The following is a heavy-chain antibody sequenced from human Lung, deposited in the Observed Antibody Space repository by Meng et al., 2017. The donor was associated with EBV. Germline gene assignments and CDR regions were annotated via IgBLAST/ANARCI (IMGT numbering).Heavy chain of an antibody. D-gene: IGHD3-10*01. CDR2: FVNNVDT. CDR3: ARGTPGRSYSDY. CDR1: GYTFTSYG. Sequence: QVQLVQSGSELKKPGASVKVSCKASGYTFTSYGISWVRQAPGQGLEWMGWFVNNVDTYSAQKFQGRVTMTTDTHTSTAFMELRSLRSDDTAVYYCARGTPGRSYSDYWGQGTLVTVSS. J-gene: IGHJ4*02. V-gene: IGHV1-18*01.